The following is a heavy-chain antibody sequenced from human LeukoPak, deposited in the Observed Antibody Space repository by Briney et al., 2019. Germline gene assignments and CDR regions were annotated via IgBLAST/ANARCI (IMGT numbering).Heavy chain of an antibody. D-gene: IGHD3-3*01. CDR3: AREQIWSGYSYYYYYMDV. V-gene: IGHV3-48*01. Sequence: PGGSLRLSCAASGFTFSSYSMNWVRQAPGKGLEWVSYISSSSSSTIYYADSVKGRFTISRDNAKNSLYLQMNSLRAEDTAVYYCAREQIWSGYSYYYYYMDVWGKGTTVTVSS. CDR2: ISSSSSSTI. CDR1: GFTFSSYS. J-gene: IGHJ6*03.